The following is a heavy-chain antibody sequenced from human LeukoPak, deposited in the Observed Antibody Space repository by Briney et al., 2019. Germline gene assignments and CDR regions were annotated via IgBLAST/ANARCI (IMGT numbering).Heavy chain of an antibody. D-gene: IGHD1/OR15-1a*01. CDR2: ISYDGSNK. J-gene: IGHJ4*02. V-gene: IGHV3-30*03. CDR1: GFTFSSYD. CDR3: ARGRTGTFDY. Sequence: GGSLRISCAASGFTFSSYDMHGGRLAPAKGMEWVAVISYDGSNKYYADSVKGRFTISRDNSKNTLYLQMNSLRGEDTAVYYCARGRTGTFDYWGQGTLVTVSS.